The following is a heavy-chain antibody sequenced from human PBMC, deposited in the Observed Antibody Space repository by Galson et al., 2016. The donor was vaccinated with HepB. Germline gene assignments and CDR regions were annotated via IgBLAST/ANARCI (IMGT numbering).Heavy chain of an antibody. D-gene: IGHD1-14*01. Sequence: SLRLSCAVSGFSFSDYSMNWIRQAPGKGLQWVANINQDGSLKYYVDSVKGRFTVSRDNAENSLFLQMDSLRAEDTAMYFCGRYRRESARYYVDVWGRGTTVTVS. CDR3: GRYRRESARYYVDV. V-gene: IGHV3-7*03. J-gene: IGHJ6*03. CDR1: GFSFSDYS. CDR2: INQDGSLK.